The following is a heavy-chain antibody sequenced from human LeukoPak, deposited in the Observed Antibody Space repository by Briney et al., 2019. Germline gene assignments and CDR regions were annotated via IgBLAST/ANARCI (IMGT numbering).Heavy chain of an antibody. CDR1: GFTFSSYA. CDR3: AKIGADSSGYPTTFDY. Sequence: GGSLRLSCAAPGFTFSSYAMSWVRQAPGKGLEWVSAISGSGGSTYYADSAKGRFTISRDNSKNTLYLQMNSLRAEDTAVYYCAKIGADSSGYPTTFDYWGQGTLVTVSS. CDR2: ISGSGGST. J-gene: IGHJ4*02. V-gene: IGHV3-23*01. D-gene: IGHD3-22*01.